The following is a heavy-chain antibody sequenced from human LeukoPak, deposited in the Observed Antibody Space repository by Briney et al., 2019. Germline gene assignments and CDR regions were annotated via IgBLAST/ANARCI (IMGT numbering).Heavy chain of an antibody. J-gene: IGHJ4*02. D-gene: IGHD4-17*01. CDR3: ARDSLGDYGDYFYYFDY. CDR1: GYTFTSYG. CDR2: ISAYNGNT. V-gene: IGHV1-18*01. Sequence: ASVKVSCKASGYTFTSYGISWVRQAPGQGLEWMGLISAYNGNTNYAQKLQGRVTMTTDTSTSTAYMELRSLRSDDTAVYYCARDSLGDYGDYFYYFDYWGQGTLVTVSS.